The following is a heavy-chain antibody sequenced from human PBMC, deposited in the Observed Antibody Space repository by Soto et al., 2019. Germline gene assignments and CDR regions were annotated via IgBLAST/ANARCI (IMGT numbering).Heavy chain of an antibody. J-gene: IGHJ4*02. V-gene: IGHV1-24*01. D-gene: IGHD3-22*01. CDR3: ATRIVVVITYYFDY. Sequence: ASVKVSCKVSGYTLTELSMHWVRQAPGKGLEWMGGFDPEDGETIYAQKFQGRVTMTEDTSTDTAYMELSSLRSEDTSVYYCATRIVVVITYYFDYWGQGTLVTVSS. CDR1: GYTLTELS. CDR2: FDPEDGET.